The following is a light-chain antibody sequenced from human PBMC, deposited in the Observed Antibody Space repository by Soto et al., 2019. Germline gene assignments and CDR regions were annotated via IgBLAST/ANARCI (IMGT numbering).Light chain of an antibody. V-gene: IGKV3-20*01. J-gene: IGKJ1*01. CDR1: QSVSSSY. Sequence: DIVLTQSPGTLSLSPGERATLSCMSSQSVSSSYLAWYQQQRRQSPRVIIYGGYTRAAGIPDRFSGSGSGPDFTLTISRLEPEDFAVYYCQQYGSSPPWTLGQGTKVDIK. CDR3: QQYGSSPPWT. CDR2: GGY.